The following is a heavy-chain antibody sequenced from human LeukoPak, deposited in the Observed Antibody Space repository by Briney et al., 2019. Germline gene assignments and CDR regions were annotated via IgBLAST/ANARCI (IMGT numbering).Heavy chain of an antibody. CDR3: ARIEYSSSCDY. CDR1: GFTFDDYG. V-gene: IGHV3-20*04. CDR2: INWNGGST. D-gene: IGHD6-6*01. J-gene: IGHJ4*02. Sequence: EGSLRLSCAASGFTFDDYGMSWVRQAPGKGLEWVSGINWNGGSTGYADSVKGRFTISRDNAKNSLYLQMNSLRAEDTALYYCARIEYSSSCDYWGQGTLVTVSS.